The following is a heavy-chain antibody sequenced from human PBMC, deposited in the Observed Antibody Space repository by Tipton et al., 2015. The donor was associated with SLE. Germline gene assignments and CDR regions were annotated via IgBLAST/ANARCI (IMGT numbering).Heavy chain of an antibody. Sequence: SLRLSCAASGFTFSDYYMSWIRQAPGKGLEWVSYISSSSSYTNYADSVKGRFTISRDNAKNSPYLQMNSLRAEDTAVYYCASQLPYCSGGSCYSYWGQGTLVTVSS. D-gene: IGHD2-15*01. CDR1: GFTFSDYY. CDR2: ISSSSSYT. J-gene: IGHJ4*02. V-gene: IGHV3-11*03. CDR3: ASQLPYCSGGSCYSY.